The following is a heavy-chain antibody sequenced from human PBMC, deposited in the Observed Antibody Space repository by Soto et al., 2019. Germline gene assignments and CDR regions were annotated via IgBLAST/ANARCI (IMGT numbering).Heavy chain of an antibody. D-gene: IGHD6-13*01. V-gene: IGHV1-18*01. J-gene: IGHJ4*02. Sequence: GASVKVSCKASGYTFTSYGISWVRQAPGQGLEWMGWISAYNGNTNYAQKLQGRVTMTTDTSTSTAYVELRSLRSDDTAVYYCARLAAAVPLDYWGQGTLVTVSS. CDR1: GYTFTSYG. CDR3: ARLAAAVPLDY. CDR2: ISAYNGNT.